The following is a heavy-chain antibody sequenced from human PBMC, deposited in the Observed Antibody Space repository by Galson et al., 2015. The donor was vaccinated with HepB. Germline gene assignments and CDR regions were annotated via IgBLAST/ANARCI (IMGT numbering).Heavy chain of an antibody. Sequence: SLRLSCAASGFTFSSYAMHWVRQAPGKGLEWVAVISYDGSNKYYADSVKGRFTISRDNSKNTLYLQMNSLRAEDTAVYYCAREGDREYAVAGVFDYWGQGTLVTVSS. CDR3: AREGDREYAVAGVFDY. J-gene: IGHJ4*02. CDR2: ISYDGSNK. CDR1: GFTFSSYA. D-gene: IGHD6-19*01. V-gene: IGHV3-30-3*01.